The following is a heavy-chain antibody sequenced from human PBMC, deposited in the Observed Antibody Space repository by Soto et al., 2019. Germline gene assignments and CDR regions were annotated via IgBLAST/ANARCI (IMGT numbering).Heavy chain of an antibody. CDR3: AKAKNDYNWDNRPPFDY. CDR1: GFTLRNYA. D-gene: IGHD1-20*01. CDR2: ISANDVGT. J-gene: IGHJ4*02. V-gene: IGHV3-23*01. Sequence: GGSLRLSCEASGFTLRNYAMTWVRQAPGKGLEWVSLISANDVGTYYAESVKTRFTISTDQSRNTVYLQMDSLRADDTAIYYCAKAKNDYNWDNRPPFDYWGQGTLVTVSS.